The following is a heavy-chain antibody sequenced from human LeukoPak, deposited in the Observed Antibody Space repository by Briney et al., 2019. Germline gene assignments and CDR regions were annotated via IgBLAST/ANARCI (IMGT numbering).Heavy chain of an antibody. D-gene: IGHD3-10*01. CDR3: ARERRITMVRGVSPYMDV. J-gene: IGHJ6*03. V-gene: IGHV3-30*04. Sequence: GRSLRLSCAASGFTFSSYAMHWVHQAPGKGLEWVAVISYDGSSKYYADSVKGRFTISRDNSKNTLYLQMNSLRAEDTAVYYCARERRITMVRGVSPYMDVWGKGTTVTVSS. CDR2: ISYDGSSK. CDR1: GFTFSSYA.